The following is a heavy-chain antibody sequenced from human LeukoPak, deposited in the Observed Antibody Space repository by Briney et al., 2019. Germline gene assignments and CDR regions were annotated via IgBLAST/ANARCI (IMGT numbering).Heavy chain of an antibody. V-gene: IGHV3-7*01. CDR2: IKQDGSEK. CDR1: GFTFSSYW. CDR3: ARGSSSSWYEEDWFDP. D-gene: IGHD6-13*01. Sequence: GGSLRLSCSASGFTFSSYWMSWVRQAPGKGLEWVANIKQDGSEKYYVDSVKGRFTISRDNAKNSLYLQMNSLRAEDTAVYYCARGSSSSWYEEDWFDPWGQGTLVTVSS. J-gene: IGHJ5*02.